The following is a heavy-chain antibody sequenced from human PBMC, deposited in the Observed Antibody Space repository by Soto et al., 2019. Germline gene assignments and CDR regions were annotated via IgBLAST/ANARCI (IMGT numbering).Heavy chain of an antibody. D-gene: IGHD3-22*01. CDR1: GYTFTGYY. J-gene: IGHJ3*02. V-gene: IGHV1-2*02. CDR2: INPNSGGT. CDR3: VTNYYDSSGYYHDAFDI. Sequence: ASVKVSCKASGYTFTGYYMHWVRQAPGQGLEWMGWINPNSGGTNYAQKFQGRVTMTRDTSISTAYMELSRLRSDDTAVYYCVTNYYDSSGYYHDAFDIWGQGTMVTGSS.